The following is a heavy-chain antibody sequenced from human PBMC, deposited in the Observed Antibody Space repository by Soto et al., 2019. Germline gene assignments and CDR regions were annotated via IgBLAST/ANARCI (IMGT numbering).Heavy chain of an antibody. CDR2: IDPSDSYT. J-gene: IGHJ6*02. V-gene: IGHV5-10-1*01. CDR3: ARTSMQSRGYSYGHGGMDV. Sequence: GESLKISCKGSGYSFTSYWIDWVRQMPGKGLEWMGRIDPSDSYTNYSPSFQGHVTISTDKSISTAYLQWSSLKASGTAMYYCARTSMQSRGYSYGHGGMDVWGQGTTVTVSS. CDR1: GYSFTSYW. D-gene: IGHD5-18*01.